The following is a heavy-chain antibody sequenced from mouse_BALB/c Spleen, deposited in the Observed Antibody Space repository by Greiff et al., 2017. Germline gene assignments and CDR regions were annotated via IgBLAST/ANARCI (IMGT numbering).Heavy chain of an antibody. D-gene: IGHD1-1*01. V-gene: IGHV14-4*02. CDR1: GFNIKDYY. Sequence: VQLKQSGAELVRSGASVKLSCTASGFNIKDYYMHWVKQRPEQGLEWIGWIDPENGDTEYAPKFQGKATMTADTSSNTAYLQLSSLTSEDTAVYYCNAANYGSSFDYWGQGTTLTVSS. CDR3: NAANYGSSFDY. CDR2: IDPENGDT. J-gene: IGHJ2*01.